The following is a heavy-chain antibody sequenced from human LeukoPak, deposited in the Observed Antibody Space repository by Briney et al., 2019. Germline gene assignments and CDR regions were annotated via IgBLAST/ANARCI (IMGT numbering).Heavy chain of an antibody. D-gene: IGHD6-13*01. CDR1: GLTFSRYW. CDR3: ARDWGLVEAAGDY. V-gene: IGHV3-7*05. J-gene: IGHJ4*02. Sequence: GGSLRLSCAASGLTFSRYWMNWVREAPGKGLEWVANIRQDGSAKYYVDSVKGRFTICRDNTKNSLYLQMNSLKAEDTAVYYCARDWGLVEAAGDYWGQGTLVTVSS. CDR2: IRQDGSAK.